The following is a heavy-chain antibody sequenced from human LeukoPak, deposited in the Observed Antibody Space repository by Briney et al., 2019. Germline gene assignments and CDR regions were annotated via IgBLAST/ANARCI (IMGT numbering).Heavy chain of an antibody. CDR3: ARVAAGDYLFNWFDP. CDR1: GGSISSSSYY. J-gene: IGHJ5*02. Sequence: PSETLSLTCTVSGGSISSSSYYWGWIRQPPGKGLEWIGSIYYSGSTYYNPSLKSRVTISVDTSKNQFSLKLSSVTAADTAVYYCARVAAGDYLFNWFDPWGQGTLVTVSS. CDR2: IYYSGST. D-gene: IGHD4-17*01. V-gene: IGHV4-39*07.